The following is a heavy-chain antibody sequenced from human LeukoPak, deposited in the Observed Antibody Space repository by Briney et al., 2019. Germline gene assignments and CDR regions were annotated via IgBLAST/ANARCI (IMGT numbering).Heavy chain of an antibody. CDR1: GYTFTSYG. D-gene: IGHD2-2*01. CDR2: ISAYNGNT. V-gene: IGHV1-18*01. J-gene: IGHJ4*02. CDR3: AREFVVVPAAANDY. Sequence: ASVKVSCKASGYTFTSYGISWVRQAPGQGLEWMGWISAYNGNTNYAQKLQGRVTMTADTSTSTAYMELRSLRSDDTAVYYCAREFVVVPAAANDYWGQGTLVTVSS.